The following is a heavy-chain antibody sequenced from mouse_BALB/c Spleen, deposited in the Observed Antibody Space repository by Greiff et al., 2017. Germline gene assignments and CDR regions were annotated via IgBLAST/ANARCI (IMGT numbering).Heavy chain of an antibody. V-gene: IGHV7-3*02. CDR2: IRNKANGYTT. CDR3: ARDPSSQYYGLWFAY. CDR1: GFTFTDYY. J-gene: IGHJ3*01. D-gene: IGHD1-2*01. Sequence: EVKVVESGGGLVQPGGSLRLSCATSGFTFTDYYMSWVRQPPGKALEWLGFIRNKANGYTTEYSASVKGRFTISRDNSQSILYLQMNTLRAEDSATYYCARDPSSQYYGLWFAYWGQGTLVTVSA.